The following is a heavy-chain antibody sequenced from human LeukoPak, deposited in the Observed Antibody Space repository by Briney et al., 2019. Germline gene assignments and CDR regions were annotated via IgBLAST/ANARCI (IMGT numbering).Heavy chain of an antibody. CDR1: GGTFSSYA. V-gene: IGHV1-69*05. CDR2: IIPIFGTA. CDR3: AILSPASHDAFDI. Sequence: SVKVSCKASGGTFSSYAISWVRQAPGQGLEWMGRIIPIFGTANYAQKFQGRVTITTDESTSTAYMELSSLRSEDTAVYYCAILSPASHDAFDIWGQGTMVTVSS. D-gene: IGHD2-2*01. J-gene: IGHJ3*02.